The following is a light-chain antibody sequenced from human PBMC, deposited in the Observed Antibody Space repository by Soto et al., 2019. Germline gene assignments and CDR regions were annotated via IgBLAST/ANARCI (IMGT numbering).Light chain of an antibody. CDR3: CSYAGSTTLYV. CDR1: SSDVGSYNL. J-gene: IGLJ1*01. CDR2: EAF. V-gene: IGLV2-23*01. Sequence: QSVLTQPASVSRSPGQSITISCTGTSSDVGSYNLVSWYQQHPGTAPKLMIYEAFKRPSGVSNRFSGSKSGDTASLTISGLQAEDEADYYCCSYAGSTTLYVFGTGTKVTVL.